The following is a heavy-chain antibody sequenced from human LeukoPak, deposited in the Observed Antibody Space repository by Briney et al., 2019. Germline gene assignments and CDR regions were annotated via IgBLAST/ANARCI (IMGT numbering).Heavy chain of an antibody. CDR2: ISTSGGSS. D-gene: IGHD3-22*01. V-gene: IGHV3-23*01. J-gene: IGHJ4*02. CDR3: AIMHPYYDGSGYWVQ. CDR1: GFTFGSYA. Sequence: GGSLRLSCAASGFTFGSYAMSWVCQAPGKGLEWVSGISTSGGSSSYADSVKGRFTISRDNPRNTLYMEMNSLRAEDTALYYCAIMHPYYDGSGYWVQWGQGTPVTVSS.